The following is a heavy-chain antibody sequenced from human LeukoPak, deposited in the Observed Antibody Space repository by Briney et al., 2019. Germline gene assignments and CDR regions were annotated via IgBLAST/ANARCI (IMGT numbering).Heavy chain of an antibody. CDR2: ISGSGGST. Sequence: PGGSLRLSSAASGFTFKKYGMSWVRQAPGKGLEWVSAISGSGGSTYYADSVKGRFTISRDNSKNTLYLQMNSLRAEDTAVYYCAKGGAHHDSSGYYSILRSRKVPEYYFDYWGQGTLVTVSS. CDR3: AKGGAHHDSSGYYSILRSRKVPEYYFDY. CDR1: GFTFKKYG. D-gene: IGHD3-22*01. J-gene: IGHJ4*02. V-gene: IGHV3-23*01.